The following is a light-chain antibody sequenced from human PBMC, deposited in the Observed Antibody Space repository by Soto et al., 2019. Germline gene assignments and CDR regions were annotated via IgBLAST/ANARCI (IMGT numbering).Light chain of an antibody. J-gene: IGKJ1*01. CDR1: QDIRKD. CDR2: AAY. V-gene: IGKV1-8*01. Sequence: AIHMTQSPSSLSASLGDRVTLPFRASQDIRKDLAWYQQKPGKAPKLLIYAAYNLQSGVPSRFSGSGSGTDFTLTISCLQSEDFATYYCQQYYSYPRTFGQGTKVDIK. CDR3: QQYYSYPRT.